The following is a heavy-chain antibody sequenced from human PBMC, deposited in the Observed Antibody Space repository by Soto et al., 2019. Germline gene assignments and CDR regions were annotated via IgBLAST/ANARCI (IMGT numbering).Heavy chain of an antibody. CDR2: ISGSGGST. Sequence: PGGSLRLSCAASGFTFSSYAMSWVRQAPGKGLEWVSAISGSGGSTYYADSVKGRFTISRDNSKNTLYLQMNSLRAEDTAVYYCATHQDDFWSGYPVFDFDYWGQGTLVTVSS. D-gene: IGHD3-3*01. CDR3: ATHQDDFWSGYPVFDFDY. V-gene: IGHV3-23*01. J-gene: IGHJ4*02. CDR1: GFTFSSYA.